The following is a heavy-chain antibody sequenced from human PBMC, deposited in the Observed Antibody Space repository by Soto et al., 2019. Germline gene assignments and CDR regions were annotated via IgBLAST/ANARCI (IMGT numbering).Heavy chain of an antibody. Sequence: ASVKVSCKASGYTFTGYYIHWVRQAPGQGLEWMGWINPNSGGTNYAQKFQGWVTMTRDTSISTAYMELSRLRSDDTAVYYCARGGPYDFWSGYSHTRYYFDYWGQGTLVTVSS. J-gene: IGHJ4*02. CDR3: ARGGPYDFWSGYSHTRYYFDY. CDR1: GYTFTGYY. D-gene: IGHD3-3*01. V-gene: IGHV1-2*04. CDR2: INPNSGGT.